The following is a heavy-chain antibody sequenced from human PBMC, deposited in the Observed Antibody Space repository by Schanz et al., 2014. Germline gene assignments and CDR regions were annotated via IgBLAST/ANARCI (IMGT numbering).Heavy chain of an antibody. CDR2: ISSSGSYT. D-gene: IGHD2-2*01. CDR1: GFTFSDYY. J-gene: IGHJ4*02. CDR3: AKVAPAATYLDY. Sequence: QVQLVESGGGVVQPGRSLRLSCAASGFTFSDYYMSWIRQAPGKGLEWVSYISSSGSYTNYADSVKGRFTISRDNAKNSLFLQMNSLSAEDTAVYYCAKVAPAATYLDYWGQGTLATVSS. V-gene: IGHV3-11*05.